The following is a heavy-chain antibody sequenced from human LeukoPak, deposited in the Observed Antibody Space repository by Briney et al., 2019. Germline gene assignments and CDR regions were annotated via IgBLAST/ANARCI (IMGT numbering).Heavy chain of an antibody. Sequence: GGPLRLSCAASGFTFSSYAMSWVRQAPGKGLEWVSAISGSGGSTYYADSVKGRFTISRDNSKNMVYLQMNSLSTEDTALYYCAKTTTGYSSGRYPGWPVDYWGRGTLVTVSS. D-gene: IGHD6-19*01. CDR3: AKTTTGYSSGRYPGWPVDY. CDR2: ISGSGGST. J-gene: IGHJ4*02. CDR1: GFTFSSYA. V-gene: IGHV3-23*01.